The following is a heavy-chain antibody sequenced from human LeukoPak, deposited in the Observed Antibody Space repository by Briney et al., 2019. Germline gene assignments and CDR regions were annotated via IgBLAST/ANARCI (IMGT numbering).Heavy chain of an antibody. CDR2: IYYSGST. CDR3: ARRSSGWSTFDY. Sequence: PSETLSLTCTVSGGSISSSSYYWGWIRQPPGKGLEWIGSIYYSGSTYYNPSLKSRVTISVDTSKNQFSLKLSSVPAADTAVYYCARRSSGWSTFDYWGQGTLVTVSS. CDR1: GGSISSSSYY. J-gene: IGHJ4*02. D-gene: IGHD6-19*01. V-gene: IGHV4-39*01.